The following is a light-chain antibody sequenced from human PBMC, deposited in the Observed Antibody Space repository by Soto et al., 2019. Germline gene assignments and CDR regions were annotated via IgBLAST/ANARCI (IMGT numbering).Light chain of an antibody. CDR3: QQLYRYPIT. J-gene: IGKJ5*01. CDR2: SAS. CDR1: QSISNR. V-gene: IGKV1-9*01. Sequence: GDRVSINCRASQSISNRLAWYHQKPGKAPKLLIYSASTLQSGVPSRFSGGFSGTEFTLTISSLQPEDFATYYCQQLYRYPITFGQGTRLEI.